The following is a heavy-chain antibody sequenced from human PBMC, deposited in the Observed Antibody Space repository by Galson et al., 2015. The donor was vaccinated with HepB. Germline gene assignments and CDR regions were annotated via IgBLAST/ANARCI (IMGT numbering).Heavy chain of an antibody. V-gene: IGHV3-9*01. CDR1: GFTFDDYA. Sequence: SLRLSCAASGFTFDDYAMHWVRQAPGKGLEWVSGISWNSGSIGYADSVKGRFTISRDNAKNSLYLQMNSLRAEDTALYYCAKGGDYYYYYYMDVWGKGTTVTVSS. CDR2: ISWNSGSI. D-gene: IGHD2-21*02. J-gene: IGHJ6*03. CDR3: AKGGDYYYYYYMDV.